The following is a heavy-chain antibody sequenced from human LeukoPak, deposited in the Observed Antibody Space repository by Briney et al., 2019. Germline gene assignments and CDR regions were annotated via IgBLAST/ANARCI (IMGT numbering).Heavy chain of an antibody. V-gene: IGHV3-30*02. J-gene: IGHJ5*02. CDR2: VRNDGSNE. Sequence: GGSLRLSCAASGFVLSDYGMHWVRQAPGKGLEWVAFVRNDGSNEYYVGSVKGRFTISRDKSKNTLYLQTSSLRAEDTAVYYCAKEPREYCSSTSCPNWIDAWGQGTLVTVSS. CDR3: AKEPREYCSSTSCPNWIDA. D-gene: IGHD2-2*01. CDR1: GFVLSDYG.